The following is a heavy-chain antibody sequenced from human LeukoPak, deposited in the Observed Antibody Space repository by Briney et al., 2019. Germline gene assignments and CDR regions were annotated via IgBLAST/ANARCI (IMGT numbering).Heavy chain of an antibody. CDR3: AREYDILTGYYGMDV. CDR2: ISSSSSYI. Sequence: GGSLKLSCAASGFTFSSYSMNWVRQAPGKGLEWVSFISSSSSYIYYADSVKGRFTISRDNAKNSLYLQMNSLRAEDTAVYYCAREYDILTGYYGMDVWGQGTTVTVSS. J-gene: IGHJ6*02. V-gene: IGHV3-21*01. CDR1: GFTFSSYS. D-gene: IGHD3-9*01.